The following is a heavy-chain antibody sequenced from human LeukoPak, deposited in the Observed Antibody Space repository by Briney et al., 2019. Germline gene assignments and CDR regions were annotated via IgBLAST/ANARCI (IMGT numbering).Heavy chain of an antibody. CDR3: ASSTGGYYDSSGYLVAY. Sequence: SVKVSCKASGGTFSSYASSWVRQAPGQGLEWMGGIIPIFGTANYAQKFQGRVTITADESTSTAYMELSSLRSEDTAVYYCASSTGGYYDSSGYLVAYWGQGTLVTVPS. D-gene: IGHD3-22*01. CDR2: IIPIFGTA. CDR1: GGTFSSYA. J-gene: IGHJ4*02. V-gene: IGHV1-69*13.